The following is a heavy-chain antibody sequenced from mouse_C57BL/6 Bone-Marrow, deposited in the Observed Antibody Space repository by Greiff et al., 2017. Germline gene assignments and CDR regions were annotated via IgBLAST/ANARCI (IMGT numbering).Heavy chain of an antibody. CDR1: GYTFTSYG. D-gene: IGHD1-1*01. J-gene: IGHJ2*01. CDR2: IYPRSGNT. Sequence: LQESGAELARPGASVKLSCKASGYTFTSYGISWVKQRTGQGLEWIGEIYPRSGNTYYNEKFKGKATLTADKSSSTAYMELRSLTSEDSAVYFCGNIYYYGSRYFDYWGQGTTLTVSS. CDR3: GNIYYYGSRYFDY. V-gene: IGHV1-81*01.